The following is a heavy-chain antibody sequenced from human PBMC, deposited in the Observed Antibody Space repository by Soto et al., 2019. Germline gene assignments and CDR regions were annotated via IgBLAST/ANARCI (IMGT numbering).Heavy chain of an antibody. CDR2: IYWDDDK. J-gene: IGHJ4*02. CDR3: AQGGANDYAGPWGGYFDS. D-gene: IGHD3-16*01. V-gene: IGHV2-5*02. CDR1: GFSLSTSGVG. Sequence: QITLKASGPTLVKPTQTLTLTCTFSGFSLSTSGVGVGWIRQPPGQALEWLALIYWDDDKRDSPSLKSRLTTTKDTSKSQVVRTMTNMDPVDTATYYCAQGGANDYAGPWGGYFDSWGQGTLVTVSS.